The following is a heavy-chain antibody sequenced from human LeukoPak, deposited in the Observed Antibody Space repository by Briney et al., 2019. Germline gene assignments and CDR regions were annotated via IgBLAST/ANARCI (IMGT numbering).Heavy chain of an antibody. J-gene: IGHJ4*02. CDR1: GFTFSNAW. D-gene: IGHD4-11*01. CDR2: IKSKTGGGTI. CDR3: SLQYPGDH. Sequence: GGSLRLSCAASGFTFSNAWMSWVRQAPGKGLEWVGRIKSKTGGGTIGYAAPVKGRFTISRDDSKHTLYLQMNSLKTEDTAVYYCSLQYPGDHWGQGTLVTVSS. V-gene: IGHV3-15*01.